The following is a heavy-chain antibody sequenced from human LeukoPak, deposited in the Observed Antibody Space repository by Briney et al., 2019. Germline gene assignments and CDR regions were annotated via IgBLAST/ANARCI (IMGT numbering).Heavy chain of an antibody. D-gene: IGHD2-2*01. V-gene: IGHV3-7*01. CDR2: IKQDGSEK. CDR1: GFTFSSYW. J-gene: IGHJ5*02. CDR3: ARLGGYCSSTSCSSTNWFDP. Sequence: GGSLRLSCAASGFTFSSYWMGWVRQAPGKGLVWVANIKQDGSEKYYVDSVKGRFTISRDNAKNSLYLQMNSLRAEDTAVYYCARLGGYCSSTSCSSTNWFDPWGQGTLVTVSS.